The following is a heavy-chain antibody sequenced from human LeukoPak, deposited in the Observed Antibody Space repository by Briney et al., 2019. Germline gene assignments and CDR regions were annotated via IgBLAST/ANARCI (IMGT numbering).Heavy chain of an antibody. D-gene: IGHD2-2*01. Sequence: SETLSLTCTVSGGSISSYYWSWIRQPAGKGLEWIGRIYTSGSTNYNPSLKSRVTMSVDTSKNQFSLKLSSVTAADTAVYYCARDLYCSSTSCYSGYHYGMDVWGQGTTVTVSS. CDR3: ARDLYCSSTSCYSGYHYGMDV. CDR1: GGSISSYY. J-gene: IGHJ6*02. CDR2: IYTSGST. V-gene: IGHV4-4*07.